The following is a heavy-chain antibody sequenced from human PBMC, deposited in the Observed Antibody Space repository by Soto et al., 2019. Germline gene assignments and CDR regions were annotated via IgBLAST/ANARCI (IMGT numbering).Heavy chain of an antibody. CDR3: ARGAQDIVVVPAAIDHYCYYYYMDV. J-gene: IGHJ6*03. CDR1: GGSFSGYY. Sequence: SETLSLTCAVYGGSFSGYYWSWIRQPPGKGLEWIGEINHSGSTNYNPSLKSRVTISVDTSKNQFSLKLSSVTAADTAVYYCARGAQDIVVVPAAIDHYCYYYYMDVWGKGTTVTVSS. D-gene: IGHD2-2*02. CDR2: INHSGST. V-gene: IGHV4-34*01.